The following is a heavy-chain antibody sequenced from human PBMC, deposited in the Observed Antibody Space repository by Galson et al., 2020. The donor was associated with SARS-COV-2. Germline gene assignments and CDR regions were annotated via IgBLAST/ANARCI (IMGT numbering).Heavy chain of an antibody. V-gene: IGHV4-31*03. CDR1: GGSISSGGYY. J-gene: IGHJ2*01. CDR2: IYYSGST. D-gene: IGHD3-3*01. CDR3: ARDREWHRYFDL. Sequence: ASETLSLTCTVSGGSISSGGYYWSWIRQHPGKGLEWIGYIYYSGSTYYNPSLKSRVTISVDTSKNQFSLKLSSVTAADTAVYYCARDREWHRYFDLWGRGTLVTVSS.